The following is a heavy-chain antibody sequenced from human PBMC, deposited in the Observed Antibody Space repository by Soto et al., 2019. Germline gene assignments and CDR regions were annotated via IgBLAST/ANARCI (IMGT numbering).Heavy chain of an antibody. D-gene: IGHD6-19*01. J-gene: IGHJ3*01. CDR1: TELLSPLH. Sequence: SETLSLTCNVSTELLSPLHLNWIRQPPGKGLEWVAYISSSGTSYNPSLKKRVTISFDASEKKVSLTLKSVTTADTAVYFCASQWKTVGFDFWGRGTKVT. CDR2: ISSSGT. V-gene: IGHV4-59*01. CDR3: ASQWKTVGFDF.